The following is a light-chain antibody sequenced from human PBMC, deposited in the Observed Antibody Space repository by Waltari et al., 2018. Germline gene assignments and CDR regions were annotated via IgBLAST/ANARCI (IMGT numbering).Light chain of an antibody. Sequence: QSALTQPASVSGSPGQSITISCTGTSSDVGGYNYVSWYQQHPGKAPKLMIYDVSKRPSVVSNRVSGSKSGNTASLTISGLQAEDEADYYCSSYTSSSTFEEVFGGGTKLTVL. J-gene: IGLJ2*01. CDR2: DVS. V-gene: IGLV2-14*01. CDR3: SSYTSSSTFEEV. CDR1: SSDVGGYNY.